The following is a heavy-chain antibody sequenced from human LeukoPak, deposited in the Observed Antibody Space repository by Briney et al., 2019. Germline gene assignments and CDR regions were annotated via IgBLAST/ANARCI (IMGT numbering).Heavy chain of an antibody. J-gene: IGHJ6*02. V-gene: IGHV1-69*04. CDR2: IIPILGIA. D-gene: IGHD2-2*02. CDR1: GGTFSSYA. CDR3: ASGYCSSTSCYRMDFYYYGMDV. Sequence: ASAKVSCKASGGTFSSYAISWVRQAPGQGLEWMGRIIPILGIANYAQKFQGRVTITADKSTSTAYMELSSLRSEDTAVYYCASGYCSSTSCYRMDFYYYGMDVWGQGTTVTVSS.